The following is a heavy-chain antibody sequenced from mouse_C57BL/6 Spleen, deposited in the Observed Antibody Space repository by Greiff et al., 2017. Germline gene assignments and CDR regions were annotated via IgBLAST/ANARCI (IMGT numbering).Heavy chain of an antibody. Sequence: VQLQQPGAELVKPGASVKLSCKASGYTFTSYWMQWVKQRPGQGLEWIGEIDPSDSYTNYNQKFKGKATLTVDTSSSTAYMQLSSLTSEDSAVYYCARSSSRRYFDVCGTGTTVTVSS. CDR3: ARSSSRRYFDV. J-gene: IGHJ1*03. V-gene: IGHV1-50*01. CDR1: GYTFTSYW. CDR2: IDPSDSYT.